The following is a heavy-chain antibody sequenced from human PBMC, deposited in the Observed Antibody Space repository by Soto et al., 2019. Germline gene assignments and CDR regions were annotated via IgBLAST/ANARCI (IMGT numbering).Heavy chain of an antibody. V-gene: IGHV1-2*02. D-gene: IGHD2-15*01. J-gene: IGHJ4*01. CDR3: PARHRGFLFCSEDHCPDY. CDR1: GYTFTDYY. CDR2: INPHNGAT. Sequence: QEHLVQFGSELKKRGASVKISCRASGYTFTDYYIHWVRQAPGQGLEWMGWINPHNGATKYAQKVQGTVTMTSDTSIRTAYMELSRLTSDDTALYSCPARHRGFLFCSEDHCPDYWGQGTLVSVSS.